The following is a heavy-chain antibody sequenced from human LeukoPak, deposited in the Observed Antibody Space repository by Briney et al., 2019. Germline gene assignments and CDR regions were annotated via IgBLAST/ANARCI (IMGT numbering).Heavy chain of an antibody. D-gene: IGHD3-10*01. Sequence: PSETLSLTCTVSGGSVNNYYWNWIRQPPGKGLDWTGYIYYGGSTNYNPSLKSRVTISVDTSKNQFSLKLSSVTAADTAVYYCARGTIGSYTYWGQGTLVTVSS. CDR3: ARGTIGSYTY. J-gene: IGHJ4*02. V-gene: IGHV4-59*02. CDR2: IYYGGST. CDR1: GGSVNNYY.